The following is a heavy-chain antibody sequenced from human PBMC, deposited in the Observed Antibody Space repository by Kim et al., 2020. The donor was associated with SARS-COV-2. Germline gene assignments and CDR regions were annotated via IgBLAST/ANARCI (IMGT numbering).Heavy chain of an antibody. J-gene: IGHJ1*01. V-gene: IGHV7-4-1*02. Sequence: ASVKVSCKASGYTLTKHAIHWVRQAPGRGLEWMGWINPDTGSTTYAPDFTGRVAFSLDTSVSTAYLQLRSLEAEDTALYYCARVGRGGYRSIVTGAQGT. CDR1: GYTLTKHA. CDR2: INPDTGST. D-gene: IGHD3-16*02. CDR3: ARVGRGGYRSIVT.